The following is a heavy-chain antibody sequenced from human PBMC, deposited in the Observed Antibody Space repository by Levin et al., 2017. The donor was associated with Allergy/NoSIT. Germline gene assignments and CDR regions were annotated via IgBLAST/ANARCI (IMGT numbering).Heavy chain of an antibody. CDR2: ISGSGGST. J-gene: IGHJ6*02. CDR1: GFTFSSYA. V-gene: IGHV3-23*01. Sequence: LPGGSLRLSCAASGFTFSSYAMSWVRQAPGKGLEWVSAISGSGGSTYYADSVKGRFTISRDNSKNTLYLQMNSLRAEDTAVYYCAKDGKAGATLYYYYGMDVWGQGTTVTVSS. D-gene: IGHD1-26*01. CDR3: AKDGKAGATLYYYYGMDV.